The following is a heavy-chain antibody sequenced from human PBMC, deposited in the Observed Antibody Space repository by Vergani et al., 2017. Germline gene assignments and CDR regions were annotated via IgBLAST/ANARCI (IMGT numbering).Heavy chain of an antibody. J-gene: IGHJ4*02. V-gene: IGHV4-31*03. CDR1: GGSISSAGYF. Sequence: QVQLQESGPGLVKPSQTLSLTCTVSGGSISSAGYFWSWIRQPPGKGLELIGYIYRSGSAYYNPSLESRVTMSVDTSKNQFSLYLNSVTASDTAVYYCARSPRGYGSSVICFPFDHWGQGSLVTVSS. D-gene: IGHD2-2*01. CDR2: IYRSGSA. CDR3: ARSPRGYGSSVICFPFDH.